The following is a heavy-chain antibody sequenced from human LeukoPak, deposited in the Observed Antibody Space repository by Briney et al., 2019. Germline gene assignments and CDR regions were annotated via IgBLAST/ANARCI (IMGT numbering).Heavy chain of an antibody. CDR3: ARHTRKRDGSYSDY. Sequence: GGSLRLSCAASGFTFSSYEMNWVRQAPGRGLAWVSYISSTGSTIYYADSVKGRFTISRDNAKNSLFLQMNSLRADDTAVYYCARHTRKRDGSYSDYWGQGTLVTVSS. J-gene: IGHJ4*02. CDR1: GFTFSSYE. D-gene: IGHD1-26*01. CDR2: ISSTGSTI. V-gene: IGHV3-48*03.